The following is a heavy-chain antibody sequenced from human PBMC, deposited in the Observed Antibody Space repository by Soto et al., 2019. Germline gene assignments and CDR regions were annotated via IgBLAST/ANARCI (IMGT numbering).Heavy chain of an antibody. CDR3: ARGVYDFWNGHPKGLDY. Sequence: EVQLVESGGGLVQPGGSLKLSCAASGFTFSGSAIHWVRQACGKGLEWVDRIRSKANSYATAYVGSVKCRFTISRDDTRNTAYLQMNSLKTEDTAVYYCARGVYDFWNGHPKGLDYWGQGTVVNVSS. V-gene: IGHV3-73*02. CDR1: GFTFSGSA. D-gene: IGHD3-3*01. CDR2: IRSKANSYAT. J-gene: IGHJ4*02.